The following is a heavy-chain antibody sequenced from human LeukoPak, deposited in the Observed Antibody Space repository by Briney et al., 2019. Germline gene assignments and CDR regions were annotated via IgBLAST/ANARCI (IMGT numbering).Heavy chain of an antibody. V-gene: IGHV4-61*02. CDR3: ATQATPAEVYGMDV. J-gene: IGHJ6*02. CDR1: GGSISSGSYY. CDR2: IYTSGST. Sequence: SQTLSLTCTVSGGSISSGSYYWSWIRQPAGKGLEWIGRIYTSGSTNYNPSLKSRVTISVDTSKNQFSLKLSPVTAADTAVYYCATQATPAEVYGMDVWGQGTTVTVSS.